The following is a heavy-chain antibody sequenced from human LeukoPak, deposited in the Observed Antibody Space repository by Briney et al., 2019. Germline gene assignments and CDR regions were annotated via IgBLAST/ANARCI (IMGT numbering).Heavy chain of an antibody. V-gene: IGHV4-61*02. Sequence: PSETLSLTCTVSGGSISSGSYYWSWIRQPPGKGLDWIGRIYTSASTNYNPSLKSRVTISVDTSKNQFSLKLSSVTAADTAVYYCARNSGSYAGIDYWGQGTLVTVSS. J-gene: IGHJ4*02. D-gene: IGHD1-26*01. CDR1: GGSISSGSYY. CDR3: ARNSGSYAGIDY. CDR2: IYTSAST.